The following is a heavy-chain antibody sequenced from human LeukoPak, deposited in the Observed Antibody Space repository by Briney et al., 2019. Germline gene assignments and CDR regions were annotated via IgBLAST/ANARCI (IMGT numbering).Heavy chain of an antibody. J-gene: IGHJ4*02. V-gene: IGHV7-4-1*02. CDR3: ASGPSYSGSNEYFDY. CDR2: INTNTGNP. D-gene: IGHD1-26*01. CDR1: GYTFTSYA. Sequence: ASVKVSCKASGYTFTSYAMNWVRQAPGQGLEWMGWINTNTGNPTYAQRFTGPFVFSLDTSVSTTYLQISSLKAEDTAVYYCASGPSYSGSNEYFDYWGQGTLVTVSS.